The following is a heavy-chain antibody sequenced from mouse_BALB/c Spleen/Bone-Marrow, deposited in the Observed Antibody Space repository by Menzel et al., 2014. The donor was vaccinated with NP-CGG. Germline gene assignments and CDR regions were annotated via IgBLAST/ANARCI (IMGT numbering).Heavy chain of an antibody. CDR3: AREGNYEGYYAMDY. CDR1: GFTFSSYA. V-gene: IGHV5-9-3*01. CDR2: ISSGGSYT. J-gene: IGHJ4*01. Sequence: EVQRVESGGGLVKPGGSLKLSCAASGFTFSSYAMSWVRQTPEKRLEWVATISSGGSYTYYSDSVKGRFTISRDNAKNTLYLQMSSLRSEDTAMYYCAREGNYEGYYAMDYWGQGTSVTVSS. D-gene: IGHD1-1*01.